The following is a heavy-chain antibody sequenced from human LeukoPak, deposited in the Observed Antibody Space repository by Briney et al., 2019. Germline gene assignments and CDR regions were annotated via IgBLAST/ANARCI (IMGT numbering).Heavy chain of an antibody. V-gene: IGHV1-2*02. D-gene: IGHD2-15*01. CDR1: GYTFTDYY. J-gene: IGHJ3*01. CDR2: INPSDGDT. Sequence: ASVKVSCKTSGYTFTDYYMQWVRQAPGQGLEWMGWINPSDGDTKSARKFQGRVTMTRDTSIRTAYLELSRLTSDDTAIYYCARDCSGADCYSGNAFDFWGQGTMVTVSS. CDR3: ARDCSGADCYSGNAFDF.